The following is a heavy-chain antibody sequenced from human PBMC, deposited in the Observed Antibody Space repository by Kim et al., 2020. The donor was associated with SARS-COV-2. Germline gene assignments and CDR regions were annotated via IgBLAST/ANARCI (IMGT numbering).Heavy chain of an antibody. V-gene: IGHV3-66*01. J-gene: IGHJ2*01. CDR1: GLTVSNNY. CDR3: ARKQGGGITFGGARQDWYFDL. Sequence: GGSLRLSCAASGLTVSNNYMSWVRQAPGKGLEWVSIIYSGGRTYYADSVKGRFTISRDNSKNMLYLQMSSLRAEDTAIYYCARKQGGGITFGGARQDWYFDLWGRGTLVTVSS. CDR2: IYSGGRT. D-gene: IGHD3-16*01.